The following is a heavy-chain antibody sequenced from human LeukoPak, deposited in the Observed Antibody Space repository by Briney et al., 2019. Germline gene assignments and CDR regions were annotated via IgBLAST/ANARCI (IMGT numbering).Heavy chain of an antibody. J-gene: IGHJ6*02. V-gene: IGHV3-33*01. D-gene: IGHD3-10*01. CDR1: GFTFSSYG. CDR3: ARDGDPDYYGSGSYDYYYYYGMDV. Sequence: GRSLRLSCAASGFTFSSYGKHWVRQAPGKGLEWVAVIWYDGSNKYYADSVKGRFTISRDNSKNTLYLQMNSLRAEDTAVYYCARDGDPDYYGSGSYDYYYYYGMDVWGQGTTVTVSS. CDR2: IWYDGSNK.